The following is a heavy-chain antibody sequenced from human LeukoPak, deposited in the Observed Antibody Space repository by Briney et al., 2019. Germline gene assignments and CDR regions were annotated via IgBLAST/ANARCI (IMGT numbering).Heavy chain of an antibody. CDR3: ARDAGPYGSGSYSRY. J-gene: IGHJ4*02. D-gene: IGHD3-10*01. CDR1: GFTFSSYW. V-gene: IGHV3-7*01. Sequence: GGSLRLSCAASGFTFSSYWMSWVRQAQGKGLEWVANIKQDGSEKYYVDSVKGRFTISRDNAKNSLYLQMNSLRAEDTAVYYCARDAGPYGSGSYSRYWGQGTLVTVSS. CDR2: IKQDGSEK.